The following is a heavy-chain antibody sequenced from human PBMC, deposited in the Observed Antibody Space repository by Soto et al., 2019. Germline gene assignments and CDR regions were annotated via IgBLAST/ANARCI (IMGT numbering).Heavy chain of an antibody. D-gene: IGHD1-1*01. CDR1: GGSFIGYY. CDR2: INHSGST. V-gene: IGHV4-34*01. J-gene: IGHJ5*02. Sequence: SDTLSLTCAVHGGSFIGYYWSWRRQPPGKGLEWIGEINHSGSTNYNPSLKSRVTISVDTSKNQFSLKVTSVTAADTAVYYCATANWSHHYFDAWGQGTLVTVSS. CDR3: ATANWSHHYFDA.